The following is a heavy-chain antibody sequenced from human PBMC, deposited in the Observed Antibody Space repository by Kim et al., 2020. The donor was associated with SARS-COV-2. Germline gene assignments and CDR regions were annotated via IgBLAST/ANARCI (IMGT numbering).Heavy chain of an antibody. J-gene: IGHJ4*02. CDR1: GFTFSNAW. V-gene: IGHV3-15*01. Sequence: GGSLRLSCAASGFTFSNAWMSWVRQAPGKGLEWVGRIKSKTDGGTTDYAAPVKGRFTISRDDSKNTLYLQMNSLKTEDTAVYYCTTDEPYPLASGFQQWLTPEPRDYFDYWGQGTLVTVSS. CDR2: IKSKTDGGTT. CDR3: TTDEPYPLASGFQQWLTPEPRDYFDY. D-gene: IGHD6-19*01.